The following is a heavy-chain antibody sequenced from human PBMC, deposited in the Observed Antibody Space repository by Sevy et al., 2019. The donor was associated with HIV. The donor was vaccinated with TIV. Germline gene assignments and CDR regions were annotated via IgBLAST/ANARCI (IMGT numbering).Heavy chain of an antibody. Sequence: ASVKVSCKASGYTFTGYYMHWVRQAPGQGLEWMGWIIPNSGGTKYPQKFQGRVTMTRDTSISTAYMELSRLRSDDTAVYYCPNERVYCSGGTGKPGGWIDPWGQGTLVTVSS. CDR3: PNERVYCSGGTGKPGGWIDP. V-gene: IGHV1-2*02. CDR2: IIPNSGGT. J-gene: IGHJ5*02. D-gene: IGHD2-15*01. CDR1: GYTFTGYY.